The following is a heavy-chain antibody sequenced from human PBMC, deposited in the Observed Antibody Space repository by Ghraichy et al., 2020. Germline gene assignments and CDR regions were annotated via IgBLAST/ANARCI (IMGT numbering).Heavy chain of an antibody. V-gene: IGHV3-23*01. J-gene: IGHJ6*03. Sequence: GGSLRLSCAASGFTFSSYAMSWVRQAPGKGLEWVSALSGSGVSTYYADSVKGRFTISRDNAKNTLFLQMSSLRAGETAIYYCAKHPAVGSYYYMDVWGKGTTFTVSS. D-gene: IGHD3-10*01. CDR2: LSGSGVST. CDR3: AKHPAVGSYYYMDV. CDR1: GFTFSSYA.